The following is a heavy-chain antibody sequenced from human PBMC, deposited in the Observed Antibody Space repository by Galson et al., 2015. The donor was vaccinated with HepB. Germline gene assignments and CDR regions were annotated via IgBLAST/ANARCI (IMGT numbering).Heavy chain of an antibody. CDR2: IYHSGST. D-gene: IGHD3-22*01. V-gene: IGHV4-38-2*02. CDR3: AAMIGYFDY. CDR1: GYSISSGYY. Sequence: LSLTCTVSGYSISSGYYWGWIRQPPGKGLEWIGSIYHSGSTYYNPSLKSRVTISVDTSKNQFSLKLSSVTAADTAVYFCAAMIGYFDYWGQGILVTVSS. J-gene: IGHJ4*02.